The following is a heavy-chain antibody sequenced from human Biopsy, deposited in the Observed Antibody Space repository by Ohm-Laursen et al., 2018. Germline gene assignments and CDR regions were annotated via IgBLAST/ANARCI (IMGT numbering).Heavy chain of an antibody. Sequence: PSQTLSFTCTVSDGSINSYYWNWIRQPPGKRLEWIGNIYYSGSTNFNPSLKSRVTISVDTSKNQFSLKLSSVTAADTAVYFCARGSSYGYDFDYWGQGTLVAVSS. CDR3: ARGSSYGYDFDY. J-gene: IGHJ4*02. CDR1: DGSINSYY. D-gene: IGHD5-18*01. V-gene: IGHV4-59*01. CDR2: IYYSGST.